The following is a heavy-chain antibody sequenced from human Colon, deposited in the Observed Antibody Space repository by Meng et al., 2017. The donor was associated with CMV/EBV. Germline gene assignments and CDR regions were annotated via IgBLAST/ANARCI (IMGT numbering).Heavy chain of an antibody. V-gene: IGHV1-2*02. D-gene: IGHD6-19*01. CDR3: AKAVAASDYYYRGMDV. J-gene: IGHJ6*02. CDR1: GYSFIRYY. Sequence: ASVKVSCKASGYSFIRYYMNWVRQAPGQGLEWVGWINPYSGVTSYAQKFQGRVTMTRDTSITTAYMELTRLTSDDTARYYCAKAVAASDYYYRGMDVWGQGTTVTVSS. CDR2: INPYSGVT.